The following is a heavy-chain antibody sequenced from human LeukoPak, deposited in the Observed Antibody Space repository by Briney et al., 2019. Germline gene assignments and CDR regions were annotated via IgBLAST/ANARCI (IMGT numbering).Heavy chain of an antibody. J-gene: IGHJ3*02. CDR3: ARARGDNDFWSGYYTPDPFDI. V-gene: IGHV3-74*01. CDR2: INSDGSST. Sequence: QPGGSLRLSCAASGFTFSSYWMHWVRQAPGKGLVWVLRINSDGSSTSYADSVKGRFTISRDNAKNTLYLQMNSLRAEDTAVYYCARARGDNDFWSGYYTPDPFDIWGQGTMVTVPS. D-gene: IGHD3-3*01. CDR1: GFTFSSYW.